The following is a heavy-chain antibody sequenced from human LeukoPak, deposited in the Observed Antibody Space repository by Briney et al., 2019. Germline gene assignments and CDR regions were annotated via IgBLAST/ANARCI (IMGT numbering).Heavy chain of an antibody. D-gene: IGHD3-22*01. V-gene: IGHV3-20*04. J-gene: IGHJ3*02. CDR2: INWNGGST. CDR1: GFTFYDYG. CDR3: ARDYDSSGYSDAFDI. Sequence: PGGSLRLSCAASGFTFYDYGMSWVRQAPGKGLEWVSGINWNGGSTVYADSVKGRFTISRDNAKNSLYLQMNSLRAEDTALYYCARDYDSSGYSDAFDIWGQGTMVTVSS.